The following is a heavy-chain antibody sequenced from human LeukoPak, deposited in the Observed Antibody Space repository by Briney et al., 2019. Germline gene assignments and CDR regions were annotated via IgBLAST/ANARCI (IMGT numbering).Heavy chain of an antibody. V-gene: IGHV5-51*01. Sequence: PGESLKISCKGSGYSFTRNWIGWVRQMPGKGLEWMGIIYPSDSDTRYSPSFQGQVTISADKSISTAYLQWSSLKASDTATYYCARHVPYSGSYYFDYWGQGTLVTVSS. CDR1: GYSFTRNW. CDR2: IYPSDSDT. CDR3: ARHVPYSGSYYFDY. D-gene: IGHD1-26*01. J-gene: IGHJ4*02.